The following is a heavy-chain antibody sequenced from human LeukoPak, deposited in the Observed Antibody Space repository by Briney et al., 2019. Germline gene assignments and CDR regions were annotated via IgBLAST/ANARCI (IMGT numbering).Heavy chain of an antibody. D-gene: IGHD4-17*01. CDR1: GGSFSGYY. Sequence: PSETLSLTCAVYGGSFSGYYWSWIRQPPGKGLEWIGEINHSGSTNYNPSLKSRVTISADTSKNQFSLKLSSVTAADTAVYYCARGVVSYGDYGDYFDYWGQGTLVTVSS. J-gene: IGHJ4*02. CDR3: ARGVVSYGDYGDYFDY. V-gene: IGHV4-34*01. CDR2: INHSGST.